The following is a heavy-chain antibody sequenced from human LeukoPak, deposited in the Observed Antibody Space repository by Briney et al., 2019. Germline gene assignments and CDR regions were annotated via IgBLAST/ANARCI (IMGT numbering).Heavy chain of an antibody. CDR3: ASGSIASLVY. V-gene: IGHV4-4*07. CDR1: GGSISSYY. Sequence: SETLSLTCTVSGGSISSYYWSWIRQPAGKVLEWIGRINTSGSTNYNPSLKSRVTMSVDTSKNQFSLKPSSVTAADTAVYYCASGSIASLVYWGQGTLVTVSS. J-gene: IGHJ4*02. D-gene: IGHD6-6*01. CDR2: INTSGST.